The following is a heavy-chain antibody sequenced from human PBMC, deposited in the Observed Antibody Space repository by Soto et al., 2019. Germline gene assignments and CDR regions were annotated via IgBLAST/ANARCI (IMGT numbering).Heavy chain of an antibody. V-gene: IGHV1-18*04. CDR1: GYTFRCYS. CDR3: ARDVFCGGAPACPDMDV. CDR2: ISGYNGNT. J-gene: IGHJ6*02. D-gene: IGHD2-21*01. Sequence: GXSVKVSCKASGYTFRCYSITWVRQAPGQGLEWMGRISGYNGNTNYARTLRGRLTLTTDTSTSTAYMELRSLTSDDTAVYYCARDVFCGGAPACPDMDVWGQGNTVTVSS.